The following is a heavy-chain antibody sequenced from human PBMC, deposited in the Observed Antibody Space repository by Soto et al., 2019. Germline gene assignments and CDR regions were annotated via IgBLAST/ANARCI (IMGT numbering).Heavy chain of an antibody. Sequence: GGSLRLSCAASGFTFSSYAMSWVRQAPGKGLEWVSAISGSGGSTYYADSVKGRFTISRDNSKNTLYLQMNSLRAEDTAVYYCAKDQISGITIFGVVILPNYFDYWGQGTLVTVSS. CDR3: AKDQISGITIFGVVILPNYFDY. D-gene: IGHD3-3*01. CDR2: ISGSGGST. J-gene: IGHJ4*02. V-gene: IGHV3-23*01. CDR1: GFTFSSYA.